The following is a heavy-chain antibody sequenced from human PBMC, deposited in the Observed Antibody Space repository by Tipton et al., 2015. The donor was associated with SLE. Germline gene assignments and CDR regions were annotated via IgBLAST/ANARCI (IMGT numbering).Heavy chain of an antibody. CDR2: ISSSSSGT. J-gene: IGHJ4*02. D-gene: IGHD1-26*01. CDR3: ASGSYQYYFDY. V-gene: IGHV3-48*01. CDR1: GFSFSTYG. Sequence: SLRLSCAASGFSFSTYGMHWVRQAPGKGLEWLSYISSSSSGTYYADSVKGRFTIYRDNAKNSVYLQMNSLRADDTAVYYCASGSYQYYFDYWGQGTLVTVSS.